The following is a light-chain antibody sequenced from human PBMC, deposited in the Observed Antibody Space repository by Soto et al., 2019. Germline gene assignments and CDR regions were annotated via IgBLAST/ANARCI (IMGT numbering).Light chain of an antibody. CDR1: QSVSNDF. Sequence: EIVLTQSPGILSLSPGERATLSCRASQSVSNDFLAWYQQKPGQAPRLLIYGASTRATDVPDRFSGSGSGADFTLSLSRLEPEDFAVYYCQQYGSSPPRTFGQGTKVDIK. CDR3: QQYGSSPPRT. J-gene: IGKJ1*01. V-gene: IGKV3-20*01. CDR2: GAS.